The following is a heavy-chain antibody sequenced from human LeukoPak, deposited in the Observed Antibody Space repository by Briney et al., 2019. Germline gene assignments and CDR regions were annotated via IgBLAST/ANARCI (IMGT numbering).Heavy chain of an antibody. Sequence: GSLRLSCAASGFAFSTYGMHWVRQAPGKGLEWVANIQQHGSETYYGDSVKGRFTISRDNAKNSLYLQMNSLRAEDTAVYYCATYSSSNGREFQYWGQGTLVTVSS. CDR2: IQQHGSET. D-gene: IGHD2-2*01. J-gene: IGHJ1*01. V-gene: IGHV3-7*01. CDR3: ATYSSSNGREFQY. CDR1: GFAFSTYG.